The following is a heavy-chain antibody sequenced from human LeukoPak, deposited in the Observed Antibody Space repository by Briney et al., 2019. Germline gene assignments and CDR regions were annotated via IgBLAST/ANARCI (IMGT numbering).Heavy chain of an antibody. CDR2: IYPGDSDT. CDR1: GYSFTSYW. CDR3: ARHSGYSYGSPYYYYYYMDV. D-gene: IGHD5-18*01. Sequence: GESLKISCKGSGYSFTSYWIGWVRQMPGKGLEWMGIIYPGDSDTRYSPSFQGQVTISADKSISTAYLQWSSLKASDTAMYYCARHSGYSYGSPYYYYYYMDVWGKGTTVTVSS. J-gene: IGHJ6*03. V-gene: IGHV5-51*01.